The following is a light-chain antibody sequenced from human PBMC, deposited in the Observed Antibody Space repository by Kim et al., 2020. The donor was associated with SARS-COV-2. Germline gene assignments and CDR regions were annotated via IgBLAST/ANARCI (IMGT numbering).Light chain of an antibody. J-gene: IGLJ3*02. V-gene: IGLV4-69*01. Sequence: ASVKLTCTLSSGHSSYAIAWHQQQPEKGPRYLMKLNSGGSHSKGDGIPDRFSGSSSGAERYLTISSLQSEDEADYYCQTWGTGIVVFGGGTQLTVL. CDR1: SGHSSYA. CDR2: LNSGGSH. CDR3: QTWGTGIVV.